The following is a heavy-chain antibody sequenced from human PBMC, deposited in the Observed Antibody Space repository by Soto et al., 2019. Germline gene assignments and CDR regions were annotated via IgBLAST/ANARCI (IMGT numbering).Heavy chain of an antibody. J-gene: IGHJ5*01. CDR3: ARLIGNSWLDS. D-gene: IGHD3-16*01. CDR2: ISAYNGNT. Sequence: GPVKVSCKASGYHFTNFGNSWVRQAPGQGLEWMGWISAYNGNTNSAQKFQDRVTMTTDTSNNQLSLQLNSVTPDDTAVYYCARLIGNSWLDSWGQGTLVTVSS. CDR1: GYHFTNFG. V-gene: IGHV1-18*01.